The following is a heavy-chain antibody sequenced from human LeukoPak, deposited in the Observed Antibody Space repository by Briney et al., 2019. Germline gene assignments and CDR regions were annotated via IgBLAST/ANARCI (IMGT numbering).Heavy chain of an antibody. CDR2: IRSKAYGGTT. J-gene: IGHJ5*02. V-gene: IGHV3-49*04. CDR3: TRDLNTYDLWSGYSAGWFDP. D-gene: IGHD3-3*01. CDR1: GFTFGDYA. Sequence: PGRSLRLSCTASGFTFGDYAMSWVRQAPGKGLEWVGFIRSKAYGGTTEYAASVKGRFTISRDDSKSIAYLQMNSLKTEDTAVYYCTRDLNTYDLWSGYSAGWFDPWGQGTLVTVSS.